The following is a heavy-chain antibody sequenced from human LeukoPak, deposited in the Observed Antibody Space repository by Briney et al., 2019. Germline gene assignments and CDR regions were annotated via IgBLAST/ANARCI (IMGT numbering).Heavy chain of an antibody. J-gene: IGHJ4*02. V-gene: IGHV4-34*01. CDR3: GRCGPPGHSSSWYRRGPYYFDY. CDR1: GGSFSGYL. CDR2: INHSGST. D-gene: IGHD6-13*01. Sequence: SETLSLTCAVYGGSFSGYLWSWIRQPPGKGREWIGEINHSGSTNYNPSLKSLVNISVDTPENQFSLTLSSVTAGDTAGSYWGRCGPPGHSSSWYRRGPYYFDYWGQGTLVTVSS.